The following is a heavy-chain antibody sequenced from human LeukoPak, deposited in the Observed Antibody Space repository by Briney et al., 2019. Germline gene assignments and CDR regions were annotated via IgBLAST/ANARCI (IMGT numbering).Heavy chain of an antibody. CDR3: ARASTPHDAFDI. D-gene: IGHD5/OR15-5a*01. Sequence: SVKVSCKASGGTFSSYAISWVRQAPGQGLEWMGGIIPIFGTANYAQKFQGRVTITADKSTSTAYMELSSLRSEDTAVYYCARASTPHDAFDIWGQGTMVTVSS. J-gene: IGHJ3*02. V-gene: IGHV1-69*06. CDR1: GGTFSSYA. CDR2: IIPIFGTA.